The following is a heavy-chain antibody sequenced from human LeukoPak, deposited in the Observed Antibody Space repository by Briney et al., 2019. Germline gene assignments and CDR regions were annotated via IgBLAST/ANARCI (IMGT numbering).Heavy chain of an antibody. V-gene: IGHV3-7*01. CDR2: IMKDGTEK. Sequence: GGSLRLSCAAARFSISDYWMNWVRQAPGKGLEWVANIMKDGTEKYYVDSVKGRFTISRDNAKNSLYLQMNSLRAEDTAVYYCARDPSRGYTYGYGDLWGQGTLVTVSS. D-gene: IGHD5-18*01. J-gene: IGHJ4*02. CDR1: RFSISDYW. CDR3: ARDPSRGYTYGYGDL.